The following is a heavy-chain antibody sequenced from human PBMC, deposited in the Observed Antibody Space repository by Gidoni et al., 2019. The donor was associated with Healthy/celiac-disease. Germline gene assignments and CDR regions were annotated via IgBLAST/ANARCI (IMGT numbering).Heavy chain of an antibody. D-gene: IGHD1-20*01. V-gene: IGHV4-31*03. CDR3: ARLNSARYDNWFDP. CDR1: GGSISSGGYY. J-gene: IGHJ5*02. Sequence: QVQLQESGPGLVKPSQTLSLTCPVSGGSISSGGYYWSWIRQHPGKGLEWIGYIYYSGSTYYNPSLKSRVTISVDTSKNQFSLKLSSVTAADTAVYYCARLNSARYDNWFDPWGQGTLVTVSS. CDR2: IYYSGST.